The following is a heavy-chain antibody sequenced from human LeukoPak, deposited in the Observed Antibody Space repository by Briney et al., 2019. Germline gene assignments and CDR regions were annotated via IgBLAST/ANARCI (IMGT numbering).Heavy chain of an antibody. V-gene: IGHV1-8*01. CDR2: MNPNSGNT. Sequence: ASVKVSCKASGYTFTSYDINWVRQATGQGLEWMGWMNPNSGNTGYAQKFQGRVTMTRNTSISTAYMELSSLRSEDTAVYYCARGLLLRYFDWLSQGGYYYYMDVWGKGTTVTISS. J-gene: IGHJ6*03. CDR3: ARGLLLRYFDWLSQGGYYYYMDV. D-gene: IGHD3-9*01. CDR1: GYTFTSYD.